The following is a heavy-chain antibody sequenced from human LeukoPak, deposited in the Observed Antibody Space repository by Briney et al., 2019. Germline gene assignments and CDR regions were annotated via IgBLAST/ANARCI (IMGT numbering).Heavy chain of an antibody. CDR1: GFTFSSYS. D-gene: IGHD6-19*01. CDR3: ICPAGHDSGWYYY. CDR2: ISTSGTVT. Sequence: GGSLRLSCAASGFTFSSYSMNWVRQAPGKGLEWVSVISTSGTVTYYADSVKGRFTISRDNSERTVHLQMDSLTADDTALYYCICPAGHDSGWYYYWGQGTLVTVSS. V-gene: IGHV3-21*04. J-gene: IGHJ4*02.